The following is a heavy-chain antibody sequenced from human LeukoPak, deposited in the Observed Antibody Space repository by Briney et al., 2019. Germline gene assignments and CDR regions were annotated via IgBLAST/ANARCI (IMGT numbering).Heavy chain of an antibody. CDR1: GFTFNSYN. D-gene: IGHD1-26*01. CDR2: ISGSSNTI. CDR3: ARDAGSYHFDY. Sequence: GGSLRLSCAASGFTFNSYNMNWVRQAPGKGLEWVSYISGSSNTIYYADYVKGRFTISRDNAKNSLYLQMNSLRADDTAVYYCARDAGSYHFDYWGQGTLVTVSS. V-gene: IGHV3-48*01. J-gene: IGHJ4*02.